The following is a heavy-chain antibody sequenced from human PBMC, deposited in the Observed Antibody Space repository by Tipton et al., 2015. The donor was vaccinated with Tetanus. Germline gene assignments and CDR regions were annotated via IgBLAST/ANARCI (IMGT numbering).Heavy chain of an antibody. CDR3: AREDVYYHDGSGFYAFDV. CDR2: IYVTGAT. V-gene: IGHV4-4*07. CDR1: GGSISNYY. Sequence: TLSLTCSVSGGSISNYYWNWIRQPAGKGLEWIGRIYVTGATNHSPALQSRVTMSIGRAKNQLSLTLTSVTAADAAMYYCAREDVYYHDGSGFYAFDVWGRGTMVAVSS. J-gene: IGHJ3*01. D-gene: IGHD3-22*01.